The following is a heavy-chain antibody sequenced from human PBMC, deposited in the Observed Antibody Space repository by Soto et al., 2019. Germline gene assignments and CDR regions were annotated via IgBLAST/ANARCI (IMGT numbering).Heavy chain of an antibody. V-gene: IGHV1-69*01. CDR2: IIPIFGTT. D-gene: IGHD3-9*01. J-gene: IGHJ6*02. Sequence: QVQLVQSGTEVKAAGSSVKVSCKASGGTFSSYAVSWVRQAPGQGLEWMGGIIPIFGTTNYAQSLQGRVTITADESTDTTYMELSSLRSEDTAVYYCARGILRYFPDVWGQGTTVTVSS. CDR3: ARGILRYFPDV. CDR1: GGTFSSYA.